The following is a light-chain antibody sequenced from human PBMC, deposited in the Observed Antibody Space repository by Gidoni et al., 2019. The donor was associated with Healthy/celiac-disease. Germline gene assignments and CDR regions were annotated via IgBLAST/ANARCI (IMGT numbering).Light chain of an antibody. V-gene: IGKV4-1*01. CDR2: WAS. CDR3: QQYYSTPT. J-gene: IGKJ1*01. CDR1: KSVLYSSNNKNY. Sequence: ATINCKSSKSVLYSSNNKNYLAWYQQKPGQPPKLLIYWASTRESGVPDRFSGSGSGTDFTLTSSSLQAEDVAVYYCQQYYSTPTFGQGTKVEIK.